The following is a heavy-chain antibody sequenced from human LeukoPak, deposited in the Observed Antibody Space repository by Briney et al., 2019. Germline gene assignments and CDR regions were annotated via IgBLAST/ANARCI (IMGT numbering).Heavy chain of an antibody. CDR1: GFTFDNYG. CDR3: ARDRGRYFYYFDY. V-gene: IGHV3-30*03. Sequence: GGSLRLSCAASGFTFDNYGINWVRQAPGKGLEWVAVISYDGSNKYYADSVKGRFTISRDNSKNTLYLQMNSLRAEDTAVYYCARDRGRYFYYFDYWGQGTLVTVSS. D-gene: IGHD3-9*01. J-gene: IGHJ4*02. CDR2: ISYDGSNK.